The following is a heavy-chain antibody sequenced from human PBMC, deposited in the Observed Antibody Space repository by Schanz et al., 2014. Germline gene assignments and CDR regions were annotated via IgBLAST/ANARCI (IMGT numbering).Heavy chain of an antibody. CDR2: ISGSGAST. V-gene: IGHV3-23*04. CDR1: GLLFSYYY. Sequence: EVQLVESGGGLVRPGGSLRLSCAASGLLFSYYYMSGVRQAPGKGLEWVSAISGSGASTYYADSVKGRFAISRDNSKNTLFLQMSSLRAEDTAVYYCARDGDFDYWGQGTLVTVSS. CDR3: ARDGDFDY. J-gene: IGHJ4*02.